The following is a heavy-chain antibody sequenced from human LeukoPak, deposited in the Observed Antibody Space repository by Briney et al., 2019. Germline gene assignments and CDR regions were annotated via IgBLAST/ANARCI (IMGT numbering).Heavy chain of an antibody. J-gene: IGHJ4*02. CDR3: ARALLAAAGTPPSDY. CDR2: INPNSGGT. Sequence: ASVKVSCTASGYTFTGYYMHWVRQAPGQGLEWTGWINPNSGGTNYAQKFQGRVTMTRDTSISTAYMELSRLRSDDTAVYYCARALLAAAGTPPSDYWGQGTVGTVSS. D-gene: IGHD6-13*01. CDR1: GYTFTGYY. V-gene: IGHV1-2*02.